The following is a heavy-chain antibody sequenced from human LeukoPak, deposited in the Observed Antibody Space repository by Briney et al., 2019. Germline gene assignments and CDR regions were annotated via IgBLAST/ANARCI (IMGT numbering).Heavy chain of an antibody. Sequence: PSETLPLTCTVSSYSISSGFYWGWIRQPPGKGLEWIGSIHHSGSTYYSPSLKSRLTISVDTSKNQFSLMLTSVTAADTAVYYCARDPRFSPFDYWGQGTLVTVSS. CDR2: IHHSGST. CDR3: ARDPRFSPFDY. J-gene: IGHJ4*02. V-gene: IGHV4-38-2*02. CDR1: SYSISSGFY.